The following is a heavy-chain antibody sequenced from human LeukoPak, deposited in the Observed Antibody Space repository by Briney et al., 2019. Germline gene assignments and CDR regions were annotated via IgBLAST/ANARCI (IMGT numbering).Heavy chain of an antibody. CDR1: GFTVSSNY. J-gene: IGHJ5*02. CDR2: IYSGGST. Sequence: PGGSLRLSCAASGFTVSSNYMSWVRQAPGKGLEWVSVIYSGGSTYYADSVKGRFTISRDNSKNTLYLQMNSLRAEDTAVYYCARVVVGATKEGLNWFDPWGQGTLVTVSS. D-gene: IGHD1-26*01. CDR3: ARVVVGATKEGLNWFDP. V-gene: IGHV3-53*01.